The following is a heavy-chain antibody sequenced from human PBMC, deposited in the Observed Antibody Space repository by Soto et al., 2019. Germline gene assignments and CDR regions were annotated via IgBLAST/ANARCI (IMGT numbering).Heavy chain of an antibody. CDR3: ARDYGSGSYYNPWFDP. CDR1: GYSFTSYW. J-gene: IGHJ5*02. Sequence: PGESLKISCKGSGYSFTSYWISWVRQMPGKGLEWMGRIDPSDSYTNYSPSFQGHVTISADKSISTAYLQWSSLKASDTAMYYCARDYGSGSYYNPWFDPWGQGTLVTV. D-gene: IGHD3-10*01. CDR2: IDPSDSYT. V-gene: IGHV5-10-1*01.